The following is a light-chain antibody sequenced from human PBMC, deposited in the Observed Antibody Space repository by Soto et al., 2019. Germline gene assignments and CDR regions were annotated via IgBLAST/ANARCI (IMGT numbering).Light chain of an antibody. CDR2: GAS. CDR1: QSVRSX. V-gene: IGKV3-15*01. J-gene: IGKJ5*01. Sequence: EIVMTQSPATLSVSPGEGATLSCRASQSVRSXXAWYQQKPGQAPRLLMYGASTRATGIPARFSGSGSGTEFXLXISXLQSEDFAVYYCQQYNNWPPITFGQGTRLEIK. CDR3: QQYNNWPPIT.